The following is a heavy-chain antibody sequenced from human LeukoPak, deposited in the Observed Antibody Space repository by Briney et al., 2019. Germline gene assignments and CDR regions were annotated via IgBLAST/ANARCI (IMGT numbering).Heavy chain of an antibody. Sequence: PGGSLRLSCAASGFTVSSSYMSWVRQAPGKGLEWVSVIYSGGSTYYADSVKGRFTISRDNSKNTLYLQMNSLRAEDTAVYYCARAPASGYYGYWGQGTLVTVSS. CDR2: IYSGGST. V-gene: IGHV3-66*01. D-gene: IGHD3-22*01. J-gene: IGHJ4*02. CDR1: GFTVSSSY. CDR3: ARAPASGYYGY.